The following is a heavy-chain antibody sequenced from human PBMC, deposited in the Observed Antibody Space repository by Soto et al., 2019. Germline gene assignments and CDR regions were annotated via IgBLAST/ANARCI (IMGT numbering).Heavy chain of an antibody. D-gene: IGHD1-1*01. CDR2: IYYSGDT. Sequence: SEDPALTCPGCGGSTSGFYRGWIRQPPGKGLEWIGYIYYSGDTNYNPSVKSRVTISVDTSKNQFSLKLGSVTAADAAVYYCARVGTGGHLDYWGLGTLVTVSS. J-gene: IGHJ4*02. CDR1: GGSTSGFY. CDR3: ARVGTGGHLDY. V-gene: IGHV4-59*01.